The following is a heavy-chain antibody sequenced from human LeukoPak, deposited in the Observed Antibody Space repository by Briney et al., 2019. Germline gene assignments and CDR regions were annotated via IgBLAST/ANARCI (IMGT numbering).Heavy chain of an antibody. CDR3: ARLAYYYYYMDV. CDR1: GGSISSSSYY. V-gene: IGHV4-39*01. CDR2: IYYSGST. J-gene: IGHJ6*03. Sequence: SETLSLTCTVSGGSISSSSYYWGWIRQPPGKGLEWIGSIYYSGSTYYNPSLKSRVTISVDTSKNQFSLKLSSVTAADTAVYYCARLAYYYYYMDVWGKGTTVTVSS.